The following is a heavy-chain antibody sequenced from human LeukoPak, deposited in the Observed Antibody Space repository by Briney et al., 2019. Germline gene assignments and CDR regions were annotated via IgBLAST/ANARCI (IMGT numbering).Heavy chain of an antibody. CDR3: AKKAQYNGNYPLDY. CDR2: IWYDGSNK. V-gene: IGHV3-33*06. D-gene: IGHD1-26*01. Sequence: PGGSLRLSCAVSGFTFSSYGMHWVRQAPGKGLEWVAVIWYDGSNKYYADSVKGRFTISRDNSKNTLYLQMNSLRAEDTALYFCAKKAQYNGNYPLDYWGQGTLVTVSS. J-gene: IGHJ4*02. CDR1: GFTFSSYG.